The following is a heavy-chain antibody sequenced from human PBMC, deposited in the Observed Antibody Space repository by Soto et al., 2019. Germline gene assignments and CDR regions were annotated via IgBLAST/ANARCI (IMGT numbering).Heavy chain of an antibody. D-gene: IGHD1-26*01. J-gene: IGHJ4*02. Sequence: QVQLVQSGPELKKPGASVRVSCKASGYTFSDYYIHWVRQAPGQGLEWVGWINPNSGATKFGHNFQCRVTMTRVTASSTAYMELSSLRSDDTAVYYCARAFVVTTLVHSGSLQDDSWGQGTLVTVSS. CDR3: ARAFVVTTLVHSGSLQDDS. CDR1: GYTFSDYY. CDR2: INPNSGAT. V-gene: IGHV1-2*02.